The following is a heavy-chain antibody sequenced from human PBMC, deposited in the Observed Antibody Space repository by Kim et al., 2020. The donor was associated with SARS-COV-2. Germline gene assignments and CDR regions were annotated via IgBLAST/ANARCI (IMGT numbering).Heavy chain of an antibody. J-gene: IGHJ6*02. Sequence: YAVSVKSRITINPDTSKNQFSLQLNSVTPEDTAVYYCAREVGAYYYGMDVWGQGTTVTVSS. V-gene: IGHV6-1*01. D-gene: IGHD1-26*01. CDR3: AREVGAYYYGMDV.